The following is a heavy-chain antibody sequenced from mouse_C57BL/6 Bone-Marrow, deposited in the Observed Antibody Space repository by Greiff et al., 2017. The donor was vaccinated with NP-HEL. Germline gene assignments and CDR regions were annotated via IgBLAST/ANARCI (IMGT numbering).Heavy chain of an antibody. D-gene: IGHD1-1*01. CDR3: TTGGSSPGGMDY. CDR1: GFNIKDDY. CDR2: IDPENGDT. Sequence: EVQVVESGAELVRPGASVKLSCTVSGFNIKDDYMHWVKQRPEQGLEWIGSIDPENGDTEYASKFPGKATITADTSSNTAYLQLSSLTSEDTAVYYCTTGGSSPGGMDYWGQGTSGTVSS. V-gene: IGHV14-4*01. J-gene: IGHJ4*01.